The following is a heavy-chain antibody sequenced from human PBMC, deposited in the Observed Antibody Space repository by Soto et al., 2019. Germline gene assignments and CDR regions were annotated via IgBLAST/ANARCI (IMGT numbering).Heavy chain of an antibody. CDR2: ISTYTGNT. J-gene: IGHJ6*02. Sequence: QVHLVQSGAEVKKPGASVKVSCKASGYTFTNYDINWVRQAPGQGLEWMGWISTYTGNTNYAQKLQGRVTMTTDTSPSKAYMELRSLRADDTAVYYCARGYYYGSGRPTPGGMDVWGQGTTVTVSS. CDR3: ARGYYYGSGRPTPGGMDV. V-gene: IGHV1-18*01. CDR1: GYTFTNYD. D-gene: IGHD3-10*01.